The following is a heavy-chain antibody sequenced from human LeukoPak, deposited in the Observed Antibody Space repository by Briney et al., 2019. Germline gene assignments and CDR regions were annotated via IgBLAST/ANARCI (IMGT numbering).Heavy chain of an antibody. CDR1: GFTFSSYW. J-gene: IGHJ4*02. D-gene: IGHD6-13*01. V-gene: IGHV3-7*01. CDR3: ARDIEAAGLFLDY. Sequence: GGSLRLSCAASGFTFSSYWMSWVRQAPGKGLEWVANMKYDGSEKYYVDSVKGRFTISGDNAKNSLYLQMNSLRAEDTAVYYCARDIEAAGLFLDYWGQRTLVTVSS. CDR2: MKYDGSEK.